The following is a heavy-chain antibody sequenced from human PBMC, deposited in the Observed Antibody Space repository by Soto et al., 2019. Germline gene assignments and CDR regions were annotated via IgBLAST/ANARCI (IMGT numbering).Heavy chain of an antibody. V-gene: IGHV3-30-3*01. J-gene: IGHJ6*02. CDR3: ARPQRGYNYGRYYYYGLDV. CDR1: GFSLSNYA. Sequence: GGSLRLSCAASGFSLSNYAMHWVRQAPGKGLEWVAVMSYDGTNTYFADSVKGRFTISRDNSKNTLYLQMKSLRGEDTAVYYCARPQRGYNYGRYYYYGLDVWGRGTTVTVSS. CDR2: MSYDGTNT. D-gene: IGHD5-18*01.